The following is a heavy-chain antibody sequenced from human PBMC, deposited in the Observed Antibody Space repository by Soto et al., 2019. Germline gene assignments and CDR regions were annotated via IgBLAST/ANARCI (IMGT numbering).Heavy chain of an antibody. D-gene: IGHD3-10*01. J-gene: IGHJ4*02. Sequence: QVQLVQSGAEVKRPGSSVKVSCKASGDTFNFHSINWVRQAPGLGLEWMGRVNPILSMSNFAQRFQGRVTMTADKSTSTAYMELSGLRPEDTAIYYCATSYGSGYRAFDYWGQGALVSVSS. CDR1: GDTFNFHS. CDR3: ATSYGSGYRAFDY. V-gene: IGHV1-69*04. CDR2: VNPILSMS.